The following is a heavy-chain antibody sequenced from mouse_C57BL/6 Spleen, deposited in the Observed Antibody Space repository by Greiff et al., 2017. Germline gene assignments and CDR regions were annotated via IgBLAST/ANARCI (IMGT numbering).Heavy chain of an antibody. CDR1: GYSITSGYY. D-gene: IGHD2-1*01. CDR2: ISYDGSN. J-gene: IGHJ3*01. CDR3: ARGVYSAWFAY. V-gene: IGHV3-6*01. Sequence: VQLQQSGPGLAKPSQSLSLTCSVTGYSITSGYYWNWIRQFPGNKLEWLGYISYDGSNNYNPSLKNRISITRDTSTNQFFLKLNSVTTEDTATYYCARGVYSAWFAYWGQGTLVTVSA.